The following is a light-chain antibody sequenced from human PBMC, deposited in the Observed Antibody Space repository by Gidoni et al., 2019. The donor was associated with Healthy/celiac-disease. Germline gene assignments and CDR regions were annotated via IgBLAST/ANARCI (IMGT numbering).Light chain of an antibody. CDR2: GAS. CDR1: KSSSSSY. Sequence: LTCSRRKSSSSSYLAWYQQKPGKAPRLLIYGASSMATGVPERFSGSGSGTDFTLTISRLEPEDFAVYYCQQCGSTPLSFGQGTKLEIK. CDR3: QQCGSTPLS. V-gene: IGKV3-20*01. J-gene: IGKJ2*03.